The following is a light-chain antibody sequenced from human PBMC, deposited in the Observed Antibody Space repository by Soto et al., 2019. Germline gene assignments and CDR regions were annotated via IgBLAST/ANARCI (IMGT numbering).Light chain of an antibody. Sequence: EIVMTQSPVTLSVSPGERATLSCRASQSVSSNLAWYQQKPGQAPRLFIYGASTRATGIPARFSGSGSGTEFTLTISSLQSEDFAVYYCQQYNNWPFTFGPGTKVDIK. CDR3: QQYNNWPFT. CDR2: GAS. CDR1: QSVSSN. V-gene: IGKV3-15*01. J-gene: IGKJ3*01.